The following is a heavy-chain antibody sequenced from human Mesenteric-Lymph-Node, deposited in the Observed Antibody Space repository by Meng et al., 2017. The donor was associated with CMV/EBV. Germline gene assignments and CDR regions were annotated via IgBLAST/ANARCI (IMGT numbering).Heavy chain of an antibody. CDR3: ARDGSESYGPNDY. J-gene: IGHJ4*02. CDR2: ISSSSSTI. D-gene: IGHD3-16*01. Sequence: GESLKISCAASGFTFSSYSMNWVRQAPGKGLEWVSYISSSSSTIYYADSVKGRFTISRDNAKNSLYLQMNSLRAEDTAVYYCARDGSESYGPNDYWGQGTLVTVSS. V-gene: IGHV3-48*04. CDR1: GFTFSSYS.